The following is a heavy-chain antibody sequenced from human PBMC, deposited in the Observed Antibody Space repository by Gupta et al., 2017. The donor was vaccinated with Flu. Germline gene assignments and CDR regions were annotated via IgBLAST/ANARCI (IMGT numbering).Heavy chain of an antibody. D-gene: IGHD6-13*01. CDR2: MNPNSGNT. Sequence: QVQLVQSGAEVKKPGASVKVSCKASGYTFTSYDINWVRQATGQGLEWMGWMNPNSGNTGYAQKFQGRVTMTRNTSISTAYMELSSLRSEDTAVYYCARSEASSWYYYYYGMDVWGQGTTVTVSS. CDR3: ARSEASSWYYYYYGMDV. CDR1: GYTFTSYD. V-gene: IGHV1-8*01. J-gene: IGHJ6*02.